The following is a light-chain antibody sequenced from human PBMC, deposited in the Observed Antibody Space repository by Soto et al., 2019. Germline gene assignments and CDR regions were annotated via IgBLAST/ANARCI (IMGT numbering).Light chain of an antibody. CDR1: QSVSSY. V-gene: IGKV3-11*01. CDR2: DAS. J-gene: IGKJ4*01. CDR3: QQRSNWPRLT. Sequence: EIVLTQSPATLSLSPGARATLSCRASQSVSSYLAWYQQKPGQAPRLLIYDASNRATGIPARFSGSGSGTDFTLTISSREPEDFAVYYCQQRSNWPRLTFGGGTKVEIK.